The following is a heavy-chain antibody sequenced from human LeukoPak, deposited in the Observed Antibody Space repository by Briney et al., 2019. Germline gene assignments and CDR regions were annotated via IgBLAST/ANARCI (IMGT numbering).Heavy chain of an antibody. CDR2: ISSSSSYI. Sequence: GGSLRLSCAASGFTFSSYSMNWVRQAPGEGLEWVSSISSSSSYIYYADSVKGRFTISRDNAKNSLYLQMNSLRAEDTAVYYCARDNGITMIVVVRDSLNAFDIWGQGTMVTVSS. CDR1: GFTFSSYS. J-gene: IGHJ3*02. CDR3: ARDNGITMIVVVRDSLNAFDI. D-gene: IGHD3-22*01. V-gene: IGHV3-21*01.